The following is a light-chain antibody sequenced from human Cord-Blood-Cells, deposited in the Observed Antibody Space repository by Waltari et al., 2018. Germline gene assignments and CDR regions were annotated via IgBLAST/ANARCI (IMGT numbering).Light chain of an antibody. Sequence: DIQMTQSPSTLSAYVGDRVPLTCRASQSISSWVAWYQQKPGKAPKRLIYDASSLESGVPSRFSGSGSGTECTLTISSRQPDDFATDYCQQYKSYSSTFGQGTKLEIK. V-gene: IGKV1-5*01. CDR1: QSISSW. CDR2: DAS. J-gene: IGKJ2*01. CDR3: QQYKSYSST.